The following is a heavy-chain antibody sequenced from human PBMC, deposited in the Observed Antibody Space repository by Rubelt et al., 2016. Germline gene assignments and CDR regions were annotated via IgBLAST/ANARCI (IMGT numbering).Heavy chain of an antibody. Sequence: QLQLQESGPGLVKPSETLSLTCTVSGGSISSSSYYWGWIRQPPGKGLEWIGYIYYSGSTNYNPSLKSRVTISVDTSKNQFSLKLSSVTAADTAVYYCARARTEWELFFDYWGQGTLVTVSS. D-gene: IGHD1-26*01. CDR3: ARARTEWELFFDY. CDR2: IYYSGST. V-gene: IGHV4-61*05. J-gene: IGHJ4*02. CDR1: GGSISSSSYY.